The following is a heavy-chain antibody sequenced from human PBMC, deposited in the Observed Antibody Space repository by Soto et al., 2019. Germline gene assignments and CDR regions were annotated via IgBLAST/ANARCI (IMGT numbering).Heavy chain of an antibody. CDR3: ARGASGEDYYYYGMDV. Sequence: QVQLVQSGAEVKKPGSSVKVSCKASGGTFSSYAISWVRQAPGQGLEWMGGIIPIFGTANYAQKFQGRVTITADESTSTAYMELSRLRSEDTAVYYCARGASGEDYYYYGMDVWGQGTTVTVSS. V-gene: IGHV1-69*12. CDR2: IIPIFGTA. J-gene: IGHJ6*02. CDR1: GGTFSSYA. D-gene: IGHD3-10*01.